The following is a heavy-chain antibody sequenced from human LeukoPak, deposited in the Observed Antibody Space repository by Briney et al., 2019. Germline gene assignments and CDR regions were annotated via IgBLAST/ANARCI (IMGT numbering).Heavy chain of an antibody. CDR2: ISSSSSSI. V-gene: IGHV3-21*01. D-gene: IGHD6-13*01. Sequence: GGSLRLSCAASGFTFSSYSMNWVRQAPGKGLECVSSISSSSSSIYYADSVKGRFTISRDDARNSLYLQMNSLRAEDTAVYYCARTATDTGEFDYWSQGTLVTVSS. CDR1: GFTFSSYS. J-gene: IGHJ4*02. CDR3: ARTATDTGEFDY.